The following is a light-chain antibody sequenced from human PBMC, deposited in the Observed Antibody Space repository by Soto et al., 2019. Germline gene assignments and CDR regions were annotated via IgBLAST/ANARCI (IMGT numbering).Light chain of an antibody. CDR2: YNN. CDR1: NSNIGSNT. J-gene: IGLJ1*01. CDR3: GAWDASLSACV. V-gene: IGLV1-44*01. Sequence: QSALTQPPSASGTPGQRVTISCSGSNSNIGSNTVNWYQHLPRMAPKLLIYYNNQRPSGVPDRFSGSRSGTSASLAIVGLRSGDGAGYYCGAWDASLSACVFGNGTKVTVL.